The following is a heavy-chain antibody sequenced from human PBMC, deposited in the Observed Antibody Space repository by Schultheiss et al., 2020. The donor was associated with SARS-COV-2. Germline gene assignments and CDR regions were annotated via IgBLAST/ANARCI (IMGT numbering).Heavy chain of an antibody. V-gene: IGHV4-59*08. CDR3: ARKGRYFDL. CDR1: GGSISGYY. CDR2: IYYSGST. J-gene: IGHJ2*01. Sequence: SETLSLTCTVSGGSISGYYWSWIRQPPGKGLEWIGYIYYSGSTNYNPSLKSRVTISVDTSKNQFSLKLSSVTAADTAVYYCARKGRYFDLWGRGTLVTVSS.